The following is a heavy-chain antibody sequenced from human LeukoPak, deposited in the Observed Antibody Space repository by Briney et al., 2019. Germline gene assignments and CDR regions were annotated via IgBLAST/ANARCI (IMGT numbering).Heavy chain of an antibody. D-gene: IGHD6-19*01. Sequence: TGGSLRLSCAASGFAFSSYAMSWVRQAPGKGLEWVSTISGSGGSTYYADSVKGRFTISRDNSKNTLYLQMNSLRAEDTAVYYCAKGTSSGWQYFDYWGQGTLVTVSS. J-gene: IGHJ4*02. CDR3: AKGTSSGWQYFDY. V-gene: IGHV3-23*01. CDR1: GFAFSSYA. CDR2: ISGSGGST.